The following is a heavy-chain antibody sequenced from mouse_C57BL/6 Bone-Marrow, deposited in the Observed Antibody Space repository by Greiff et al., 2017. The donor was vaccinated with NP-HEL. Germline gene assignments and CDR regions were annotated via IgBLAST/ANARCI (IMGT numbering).Heavy chain of an antibody. CDR2: ISDGGSYT. D-gene: IGHD2-10*02. J-gene: IGHJ2*01. Sequence: EVMLVESGGGLVKPGGSLKLSCAASGFTFSSYAMSWVRQTPEKRLEWVATISDGGSYTYYPDNVKGRFTISRDNAKNNLYLQMSHLKSEDTAMYYCARDRGGQYDYFDYWGQGTTLTVSS. CDR1: GFTFSSYA. V-gene: IGHV5-4*01. CDR3: ARDRGGQYDYFDY.